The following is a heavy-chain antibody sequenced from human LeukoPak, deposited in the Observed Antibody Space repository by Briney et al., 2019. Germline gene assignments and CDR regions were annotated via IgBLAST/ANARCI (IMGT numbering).Heavy chain of an antibody. CDR2: IYTSGST. J-gene: IGHJ4*02. CDR3: ARDFAGYED. V-gene: IGHV4-61*02. Sequence: SETLSLTCTVSGGSISEGTYYWNWIRQPAGKGLEWIGRIYTSGSTNYNPSLKSRVTISVDTSKNQFSLKLSSVTAADTAVYYCARDFAGYEDWGQGTLVTVSS. CDR1: GGSISEGTYY. D-gene: IGHD1-1*01.